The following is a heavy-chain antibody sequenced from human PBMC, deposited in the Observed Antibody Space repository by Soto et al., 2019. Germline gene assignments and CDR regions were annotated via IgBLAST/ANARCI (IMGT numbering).Heavy chain of an antibody. CDR3: ARRNNEYTDYYLDY. Sequence: GESLKISCKGSGYSFTSYWIGWVRQMPGKGLEWMGIIYPGDSDTTYSPSFQGQVTISADKSISTAYLQWSSLEASDTAMYYCARRNNEYTDYYLDYWGQGTLVTVSS. CDR2: IYPGDSDT. CDR1: GYSFTSYW. J-gene: IGHJ4*02. V-gene: IGHV5-51*01. D-gene: IGHD2-21*02.